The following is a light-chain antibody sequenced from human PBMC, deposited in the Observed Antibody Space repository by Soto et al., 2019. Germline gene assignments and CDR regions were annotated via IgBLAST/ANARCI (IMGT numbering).Light chain of an antibody. V-gene: IGKV3-20*01. CDR2: AAS. CDR1: QRLTANY. CDR3: LHYVIPLLT. Sequence: PGESATLSCRASQRLTANYLAWYQQKPVHAPKLLIYAASIGATGIQDRFSGSGSGTGFTLTISTLEPEEFAVYYYLHYVIPLLTFGKGTKVEVK. J-gene: IGKJ1*01.